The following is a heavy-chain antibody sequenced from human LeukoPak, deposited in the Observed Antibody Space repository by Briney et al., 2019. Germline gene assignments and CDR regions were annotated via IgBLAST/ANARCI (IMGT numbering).Heavy chain of an antibody. CDR3: AKGSRGPIDY. CDR1: GFTFSSYA. Sequence: GRSLRLSCAASGFTFSSYAMHWVRQAPGKGLEWVAVISYDGSNKYYADSVKGRFTISRDNSKNTLYLQMNSLRAEDTAVYYCAKGSRGPIDYWGQGTLVTVSS. V-gene: IGHV3-30-3*01. J-gene: IGHJ4*02. CDR2: ISYDGSNK.